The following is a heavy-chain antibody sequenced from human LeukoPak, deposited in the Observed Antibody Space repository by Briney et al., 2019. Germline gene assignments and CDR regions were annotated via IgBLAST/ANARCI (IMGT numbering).Heavy chain of an antibody. CDR2: INHSGST. CDR1: GESFSGYY. J-gene: IGHJ4*02. Sequence: PSETLSLTCAVYGESFSGYYWSWIRQPPGKGLEWIGEINHSGSTNYNPSPKSRVTISVDTSKNQFSLKLSSVTAADTAVYYCARGVWGSRVPFDYWGQGTLVTVSS. D-gene: IGHD3-16*01. V-gene: IGHV4-34*01. CDR3: ARGVWGSRVPFDY.